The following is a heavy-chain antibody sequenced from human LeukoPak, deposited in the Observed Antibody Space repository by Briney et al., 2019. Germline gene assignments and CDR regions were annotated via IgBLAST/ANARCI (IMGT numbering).Heavy chain of an antibody. J-gene: IGHJ4*02. CDR3: ARSSYCSSTSCSYYFDY. D-gene: IGHD2-2*01. Sequence: ASVKVSCKASGYTFTSYDINWVRQATGQGLEWMGWMNPNSGNTGYAQKFQGRVTMTRNTSISTAYMELSSLRSEDTAVYYCARSSYCSSTSCSYYFDYWGQGTLATVSS. CDR2: MNPNSGNT. CDR1: GYTFTSYD. V-gene: IGHV1-8*01.